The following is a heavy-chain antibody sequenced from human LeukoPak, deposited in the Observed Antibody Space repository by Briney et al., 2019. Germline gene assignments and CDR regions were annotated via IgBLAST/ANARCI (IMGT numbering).Heavy chain of an antibody. CDR2: ISSSSSYI. D-gene: IGHD6-13*01. CDR3: AKVIAGYWYFDL. Sequence: GGSLRLSCAASGFTFSSYSMNWVRQAPGKGLEWVSSISSSSSYIYYADSVEGRFTISRDNAKNSLYLQMNSLRAEDTAVYYCAKVIAGYWYFDLWGRGTLVTVSS. CDR1: GFTFSSYS. V-gene: IGHV3-21*01. J-gene: IGHJ2*01.